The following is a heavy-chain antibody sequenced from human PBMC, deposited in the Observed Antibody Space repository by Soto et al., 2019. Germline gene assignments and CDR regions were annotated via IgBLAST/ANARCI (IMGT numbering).Heavy chain of an antibody. CDR2: INEDGSEY. Sequence: EVHLEESGGGLVQPGGSLRLSCAASGFTFSAYWMNWVRQAPGKGLEWVANINEDGSEYNDVASVKGRFTISRDNAKNSLFLQMNALRVEDTAVYYCARTGDRHHDFLDYWGQGILVSVSS. J-gene: IGHJ4*02. CDR1: GFTFSAYW. D-gene: IGHD1-1*01. V-gene: IGHV3-7*01. CDR3: ARTGDRHHDFLDY.